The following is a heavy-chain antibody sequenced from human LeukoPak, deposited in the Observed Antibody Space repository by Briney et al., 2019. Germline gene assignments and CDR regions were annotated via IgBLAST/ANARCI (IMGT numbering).Heavy chain of an antibody. CDR1: GYTFTSYG. CDR3: ARDYIIGYDFWSGDFDY. Sequence: GASVKISCKASGYTFTSYGISWVRQAPGQGLEWMGWISAYNGNTNYAQKLQGRVTMTTDTSTSTAYMELRSLRSDDTAVYYCARDYIIGYDFWSGDFDYWGQGTLVTVSS. D-gene: IGHD3-3*01. CDR2: ISAYNGNT. V-gene: IGHV1-18*01. J-gene: IGHJ4*02.